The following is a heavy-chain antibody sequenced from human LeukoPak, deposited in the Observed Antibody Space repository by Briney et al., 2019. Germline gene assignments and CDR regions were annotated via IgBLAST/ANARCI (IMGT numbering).Heavy chain of an antibody. CDR1: GGSFSGYY. CDR3: ARDVYGMDV. CDR2: INHSGST. J-gene: IGHJ6*02. V-gene: IGHV4-34*01. Sequence: PSETLSLTCAVYGGSFSGYYWSWIRQPPGKGLEWIGEINHSGSTNYNPSLKSRVTISVDTSKNQFSLKLSSATAADTAVYYCARDVYGMDVWGQGTTVTASS.